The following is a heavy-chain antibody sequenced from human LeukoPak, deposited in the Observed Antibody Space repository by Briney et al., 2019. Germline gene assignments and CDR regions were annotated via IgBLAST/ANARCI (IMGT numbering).Heavy chain of an antibody. CDR3: ARPIIYDSSGYHYEGAFDI. J-gene: IGHJ3*02. D-gene: IGHD3-22*01. V-gene: IGHV4-61*01. CDR2: IYYSGST. Sequence: SETLSLTCTVSGGSINSDNYYWSWIRQPPGKGLEWIGYIYYSGSTNYNPSLKSRVTISVDTSKNQFSLKLSSVTAADTAVYYCARPIIYDSSGYHYEGAFDIWGQGTMVTVSS. CDR1: GGSINSDNYY.